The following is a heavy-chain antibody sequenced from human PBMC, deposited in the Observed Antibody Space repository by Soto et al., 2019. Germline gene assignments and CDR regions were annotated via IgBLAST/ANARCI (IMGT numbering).Heavy chain of an antibody. D-gene: IGHD2-2*01. Sequence: PSQTLSLTCAIPGASVSSKSASCNWIRQSESRGLECLGRTYYRCKWYNDYAVSVKSRITINPDTSKNQFSLQLNSVTPEDTAVYYCGTFLSTTSPDVWGPGTTVTVSS. CDR1: GASVSSKSAS. V-gene: IGHV6-1*01. CDR3: GTFLSTTSPDV. J-gene: IGHJ6*02. CDR2: TYYRCKWYN.